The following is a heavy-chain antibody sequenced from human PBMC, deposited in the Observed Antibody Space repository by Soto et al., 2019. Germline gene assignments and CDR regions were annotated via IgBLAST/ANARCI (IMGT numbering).Heavy chain of an antibody. CDR1: GYTFTSCG. D-gene: IGHD6-13*01. CDR3: ARDTEGAAAKPFDY. V-gene: IGHV1-18*04. Sequence: ASVKVSCKASGYTFTSCGISWVRQAPGQGLEWMGWISAYNGNTNYAQKLQGRVTMTTDTSTSTAYMELRSLRSDDTAVYYCARDTEGAAAKPFDYWGQGTLVTVSS. CDR2: ISAYNGNT. J-gene: IGHJ4*02.